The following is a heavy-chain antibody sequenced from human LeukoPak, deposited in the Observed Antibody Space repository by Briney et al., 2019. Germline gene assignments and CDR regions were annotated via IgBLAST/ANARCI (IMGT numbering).Heavy chain of an antibody. D-gene: IGHD3-9*01. CDR1: GLTFTNYG. Sequence: PGGSLRLSCAVSGLTFTNYGMHWVRQAPGKGLEWVAVISSDGTIQYYVDSVKGRFTISRDNAKNSLYLQMNSLRAEDTAVYYCARGHDILTGSDYFDYWGQGTLVTVSS. CDR2: ISSDGTIQ. CDR3: ARGHDILTGSDYFDY. J-gene: IGHJ4*02. V-gene: IGHV3-33*05.